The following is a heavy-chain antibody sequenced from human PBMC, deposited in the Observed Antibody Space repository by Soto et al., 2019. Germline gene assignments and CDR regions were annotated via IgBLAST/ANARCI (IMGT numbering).Heavy chain of an antibody. V-gene: IGHV1-46*01. J-gene: IGHJ4*02. CDR3: GRDIYVGTAAAGPDY. CDR1: GYTFTSYY. Sequence: ASVKVSCKASGYTFTSYYMHWVRQAPGQGLEWMGIINPSGGSTSYAQKFQGRVTMTRDTSTSTVYMELSSLRSDDTAVYYCGRDIYVGTAAAGPDYWGQGTLVTVSS. D-gene: IGHD6-13*01. CDR2: INPSGGST.